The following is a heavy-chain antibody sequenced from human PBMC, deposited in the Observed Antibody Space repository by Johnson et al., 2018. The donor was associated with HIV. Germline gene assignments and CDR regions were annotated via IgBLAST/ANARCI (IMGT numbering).Heavy chain of an antibody. CDR1: GFTFSSYA. CDR3: ARDEGIEWELLPNAFDI. D-gene: IGHD1-26*01. J-gene: IGHJ3*02. V-gene: IGHV3-30-3*01. CDR2: ISSDGSNK. Sequence: QVQLVESGGGVVQPGRSLRLSCAASGFTFSSYAMHWVRQAPGTGLEWVEGISSDGSNKYDADSVTGRFTISRDNAKNSLYLQMNSLRAEDTALYYCARDEGIEWELLPNAFDIWGQGTMVTVSS.